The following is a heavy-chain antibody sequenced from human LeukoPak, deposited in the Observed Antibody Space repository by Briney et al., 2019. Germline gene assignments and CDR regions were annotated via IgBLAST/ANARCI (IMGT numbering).Heavy chain of an antibody. CDR2: IYYGGST. J-gene: IGHJ4*02. V-gene: IGHV4-59*08. CDR3: ARHFAYSSSSYFDY. D-gene: IGHD6-6*01. CDR1: GGSLSSYY. Sequence: PSETLSLTCTVSGGSLSSYYWTWMRQPPRKGLEWIGNIYYGGSTNYNPSLKSRVTMFEDKSKNQFSLRLYSVTVADTAVYYCARHFAYSSSSYFDYWGQGSLVTVSS.